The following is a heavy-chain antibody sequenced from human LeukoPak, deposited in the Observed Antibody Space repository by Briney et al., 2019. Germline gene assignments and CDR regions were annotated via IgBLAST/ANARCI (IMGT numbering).Heavy chain of an antibody. D-gene: IGHD3-16*02. V-gene: IGHV3-7*03. CDR3: ARDGSTTADYDYVWGSYRYRDYFDY. CDR1: GFTFSSYW. J-gene: IGHJ4*02. CDR2: IKQDGSEK. Sequence: GGSLRLSCAASGFTFSSYWMSWVRQAPGKGLEWVANIKQDGSEKDYVDSVKGRFTISRDNAKNSLYLQMNSLRAEDTAVYYCARDGSTTADYDYVWGSYRYRDYFDYWGQGTLVTVSS.